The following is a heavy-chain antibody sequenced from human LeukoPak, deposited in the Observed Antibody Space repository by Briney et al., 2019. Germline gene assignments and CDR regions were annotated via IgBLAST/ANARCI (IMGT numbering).Heavy chain of an antibody. CDR2: ISYDGSNK. D-gene: IGHD3-10*01. V-gene: IGHV3-30-3*02. Sequence: GGSLRLSCAASGFTFSSYAMHWVRQAPGKGLEWVAVISYDGSNKYYADSVKGRFTISRDNSKNTLYLQMNSLTPEDTGVYYCAKSRGHTVRGPLSNWGQGTLVTVPS. CDR3: AKSRGHTVRGPLSN. J-gene: IGHJ4*02. CDR1: GFTFSSYA.